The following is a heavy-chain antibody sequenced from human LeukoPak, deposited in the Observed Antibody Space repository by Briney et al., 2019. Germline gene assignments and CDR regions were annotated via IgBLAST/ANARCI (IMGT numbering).Heavy chain of an antibody. CDR3: AKRGDILVIPATYMFDY. CDR2: ISNGSNTI. Sequence: GGSLRLSCVASGFTFSGFGMDWVRQAPGKGLEWVSYISNGSNTIYYADSVKGRFTISRDNSKNTLYLQMNSLRAEDTAVYYCAKRGDILVIPATYMFDYWGQGTLVTVSS. V-gene: IGHV3-48*01. J-gene: IGHJ4*02. CDR1: GFTFSGFG. D-gene: IGHD2-2*01.